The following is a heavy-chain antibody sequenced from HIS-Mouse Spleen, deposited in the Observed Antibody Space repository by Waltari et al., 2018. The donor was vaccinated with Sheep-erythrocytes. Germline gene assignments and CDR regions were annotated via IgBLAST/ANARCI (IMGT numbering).Heavy chain of an antibody. D-gene: IGHD7-27*01. V-gene: IGHV3-30*04. CDR2: ISNDGSNK. J-gene: IGHJ4*02. CDR3: ARGGWGSGYFDY. Sequence: QVQLVESGGGVVQPGRSLRLSCAASGFTFSSYAMHWVRQAPGKGVKWVSVISNDGSNKDYADAVEGRFTISRDKSKNTLYLQMNSLRAEDTAVYYCARGGWGSGYFDYWGQGTLVTVSS. CDR1: GFTFSSYA.